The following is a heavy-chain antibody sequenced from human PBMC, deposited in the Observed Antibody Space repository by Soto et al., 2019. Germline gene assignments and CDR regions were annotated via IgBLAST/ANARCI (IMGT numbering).Heavy chain of an antibody. CDR1: GGTFSSYA. CDR3: ARDRPGDCSGGSCYDY. J-gene: IGHJ4*02. CDR2: IIPIFGTA. V-gene: IGHV1-69*01. D-gene: IGHD2-15*01. Sequence: QVQLVQSGAEEKKPRSSVKVSCNASGGTFSSYAISWVRQAPGQGLEWMGGIIPIFGTANYAQNVQSRVTITADESTSTAYMELSSLRSEDTDVYYWARDRPGDCSGGSCYDYWGQGTLVTVSS.